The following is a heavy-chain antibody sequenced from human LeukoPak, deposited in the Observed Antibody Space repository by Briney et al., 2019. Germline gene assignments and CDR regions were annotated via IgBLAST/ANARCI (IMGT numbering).Heavy chain of an antibody. CDR1: GFTFSTSA. J-gene: IGHJ4*02. V-gene: IGHV3-23*01. CDR3: ATLGIVAGLGYDY. Sequence: GGSLRLSCAASGFTFSTSAMSWVRQAPGKGLEWVSAISGSGGSTYYADSVKGRFTISRDTSKNTLYLQMNSLRAEDTAVYYCATLGIVAGLGYDYWGQGTLVTVSS. D-gene: IGHD6-19*01. CDR2: ISGSGGST.